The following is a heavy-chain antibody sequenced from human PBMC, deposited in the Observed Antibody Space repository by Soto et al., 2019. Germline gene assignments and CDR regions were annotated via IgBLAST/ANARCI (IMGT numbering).Heavy chain of an antibody. V-gene: IGHV3-74*01. J-gene: IGHJ5*02. Sequence: EVQLVESGGGLVQPGGSLRLSCAASGFTLRSYWMHWVRQAPGKGPMWVSRIDTDGSRTTYADSVKARFTISRDNAKNMMYLQMNSLRAEDTAVYYCVRDRPHNWFEQWGQGTLVTVSS. CDR1: GFTLRSYW. CDR3: VRDRPHNWFEQ. D-gene: IGHD6-6*01. CDR2: IDTDGSRT.